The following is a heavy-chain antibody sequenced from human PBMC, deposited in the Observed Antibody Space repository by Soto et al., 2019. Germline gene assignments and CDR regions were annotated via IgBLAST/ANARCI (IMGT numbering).Heavy chain of an antibody. Sequence: QVQLVESGGGVVQPGRSLRLSCAASGFTFSSYAMHWVRQAPGKGLEWVAVISYDGSNKYYAGSVKGRFTISRDNSKNTLYLQMNSLRPEDTAVYYCARDRRFGELGVEYTFDSWGQGTLVPVS. CDR1: GFTFSSYA. CDR3: ARDRRFGELGVEYTFDS. J-gene: IGHJ4*02. V-gene: IGHV3-30-3*01. D-gene: IGHD3-10*01. CDR2: ISYDGSNK.